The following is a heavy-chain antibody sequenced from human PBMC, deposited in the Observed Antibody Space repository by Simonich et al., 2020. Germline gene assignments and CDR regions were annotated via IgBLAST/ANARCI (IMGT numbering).Heavy chain of an antibody. CDR1: GFTFSSYS. J-gene: IGHJ4*02. Sequence: EVQLVESGGGLVKPGGSLRLSCAASGFTFSSYSMTWVRQAPGKGLAWVPSIISSSSYRYYADSGKGRFTIARDNAKNALDLQMNSLRAEDTAVYYCARANERDYWGQGTLVTVSS. D-gene: IGHD1-1*01. CDR3: ARANERDY. CDR2: IISSSSYR. V-gene: IGHV3-21*01.